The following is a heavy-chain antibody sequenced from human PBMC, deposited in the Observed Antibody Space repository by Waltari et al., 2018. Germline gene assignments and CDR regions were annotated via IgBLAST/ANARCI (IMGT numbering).Heavy chain of an antibody. CDR3: VRTLLGYSYGLVPRDY. CDR1: GGSISSGSYY. V-gene: IGHV4-61*02. Sequence: QVQLQESGPGLVKPSQTLSLTCTVSGGSISSGSYYWSWIRQPAGKGLEWIGRIYTSGSTNYNPSLKSRVTISVDTSKNQFSLKLSSVPAADTAVYYCVRTLLGYSYGLVPRDYWGQGTLVTVSS. J-gene: IGHJ4*02. CDR2: IYTSGST. D-gene: IGHD5-18*01.